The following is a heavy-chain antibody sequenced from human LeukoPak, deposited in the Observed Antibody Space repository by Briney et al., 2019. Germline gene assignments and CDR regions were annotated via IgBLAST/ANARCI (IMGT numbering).Heavy chain of an antibody. CDR1: GFTFSSYA. V-gene: IGHV3-23*01. CDR2: ISDGGAST. D-gene: IGHD3-22*01. Sequence: PGGSLRLSCAASGFTFSSYAMSWVRQAPGKGLEWVSSISDGGASTYYADSVKGRFTISRDNSKNTLYLQMNSLRAEDAAIYYCARGGHYYDSSGYSLPDYWGQGMLVTVSS. CDR3: ARGGHYYDSSGYSLPDY. J-gene: IGHJ4*02.